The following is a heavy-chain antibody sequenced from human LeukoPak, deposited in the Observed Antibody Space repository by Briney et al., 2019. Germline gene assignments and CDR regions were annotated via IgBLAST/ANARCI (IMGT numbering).Heavy chain of an antibody. CDR2: IWYDGSNK. CDR1: GFTFSSYG. CDR3: ARDPFLTTVVTPPFDY. J-gene: IGHJ4*02. D-gene: IGHD4-23*01. Sequence: PGRSLRLSCAASGFTFSSYGMHWVRQAPGKGLEWVAVIWYDGSNKYYADSVKGRFTISRDNSKNTLYLQMNSLRAEDTAVYYCARDPFLTTVVTPPFDYWGQGTLVTVSS. V-gene: IGHV3-33*01.